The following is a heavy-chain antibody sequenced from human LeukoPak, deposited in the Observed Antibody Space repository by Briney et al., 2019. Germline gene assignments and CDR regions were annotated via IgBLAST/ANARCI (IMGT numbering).Heavy chain of an antibody. J-gene: IGHJ4*02. CDR2: ISYDGSNK. CDR3: ARGYSSSSGGY. Sequence: GGSLRLSCAASGLTVSNNYMSWVRQAPGKGLEWVAVISYDGSNKYYADSVKGRFTISRDNSKNTLYLQMNSLRAEDTAVYYCARGYSSSSGGYWGQGTLVTVSS. D-gene: IGHD6-6*01. CDR1: GLTVSNNY. V-gene: IGHV3-30-3*01.